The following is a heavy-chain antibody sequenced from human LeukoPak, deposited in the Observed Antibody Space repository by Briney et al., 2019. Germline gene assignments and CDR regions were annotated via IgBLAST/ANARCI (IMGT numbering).Heavy chain of an antibody. CDR1: GFSFTAYW. J-gene: IGHJ4*02. CDR2: IKQDGDEN. D-gene: IGHD3-10*01. V-gene: IGHV3-7*01. Sequence: GGSLRLSCAASGFSFTAYWMSWVRQAPGKGLEWVANIKQDGDENYYVDSVMGRFTISRDNAKNSVYLEMTSLRAEDTAVYYCARDRGANYYGSLHLFDYWGQGTLVTVSS. CDR3: ARDRGANYYGSLHLFDY.